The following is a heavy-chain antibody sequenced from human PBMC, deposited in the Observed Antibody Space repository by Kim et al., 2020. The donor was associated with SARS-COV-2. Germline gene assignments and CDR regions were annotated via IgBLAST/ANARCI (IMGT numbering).Heavy chain of an antibody. J-gene: IGHJ3*02. CDR1: GYTFTSYA. V-gene: IGHV1-3*01. CDR2: INAGNGNT. Sequence: ASVKVSCKASGYTFTSYAMHWVRQAPGQRLEWMGWINAGNGNTKYSQKFQGRVTITRDTSASTAYMELSSLRSEDTAVYYCASSKAENSGSYYGGAFDIWGQGTMVTVSS. D-gene: IGHD1-26*01. CDR3: ASSKAENSGSYYGGAFDI.